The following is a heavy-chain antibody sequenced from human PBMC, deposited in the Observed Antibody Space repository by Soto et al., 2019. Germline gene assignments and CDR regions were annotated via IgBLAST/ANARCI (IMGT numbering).Heavy chain of an antibody. V-gene: IGHV5-51*01. Sequence: GESMNLSCRASGFTFTDYWIVWVRQMPGKGLEWKGVIYPGDSKTKYNPSFTGQVTLSADKSITTASLQWSSLEASDTAVYSCARHHGVDVVQEFFYGGMDGWGKGNTV. CDR3: ARHHGVDVVQEFFYGGMDG. CDR1: GFTFTDYW. D-gene: IGHD4-17*01. J-gene: IGHJ6*03. CDR2: IYPGDSKT.